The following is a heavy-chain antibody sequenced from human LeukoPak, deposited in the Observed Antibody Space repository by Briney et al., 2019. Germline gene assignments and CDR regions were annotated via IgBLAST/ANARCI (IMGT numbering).Heavy chain of an antibody. Sequence: GRSLRLSCTTSGFTFSAYAMHRVRQAPGEGLEWVAVIWYDGSEKYYTGSVKGRFTISRDNSKHTLYLQMDSLRAEDTAVYYCARDRTRGYTYGYLDNWGQGTQVTVSS. J-gene: IGHJ4*02. CDR1: GFTFSAYA. D-gene: IGHD5-18*01. V-gene: IGHV3-33*01. CDR2: IWYDGSEK. CDR3: ARDRTRGYTYGYLDN.